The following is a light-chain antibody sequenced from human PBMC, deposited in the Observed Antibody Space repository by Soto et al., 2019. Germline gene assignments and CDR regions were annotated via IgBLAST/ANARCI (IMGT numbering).Light chain of an antibody. CDR2: DVS. J-gene: IGLJ1*01. V-gene: IGLV2-14*01. CDR3: SSYTSTSTGV. Sequence: QSALTQPASVSGSPGQSITISCTGASSDVGAYDFVSWYQQHPGKAPKLMIFDVSNRPSGVSNRFSGAKSGNTASLTISGLQAEDEAEYYCSSYTSTSTGVFGPGTKVTVL. CDR1: SSDVGAYDF.